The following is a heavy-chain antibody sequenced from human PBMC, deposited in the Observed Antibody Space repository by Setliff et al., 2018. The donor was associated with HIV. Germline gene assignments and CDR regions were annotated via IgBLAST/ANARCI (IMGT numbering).Heavy chain of an antibody. CDR1: GGSISSSSYY. Sequence: SETLSLTCNVSGGSISSSSYYWGWIRQPPGKGLEWVGSFHYSGSTSYNPSLRSRVTISVDTSKNPFSLKLTSVTAADTAVYYCAREFPPSTMVRGVTGAFDIWGQGTMVTVSS. CDR2: FHYSGST. J-gene: IGHJ3*02. V-gene: IGHV4-39*02. CDR3: AREFPPSTMVRGVTGAFDI. D-gene: IGHD3-10*01.